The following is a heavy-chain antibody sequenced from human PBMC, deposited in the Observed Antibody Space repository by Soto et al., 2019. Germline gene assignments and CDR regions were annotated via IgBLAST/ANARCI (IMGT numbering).Heavy chain of an antibody. CDR2: IYYSGST. V-gene: IGHV4-31*03. CDR1: GGSISSGGYY. Sequence: SETLSLTCTVSGGSISSGGYYWSWIRQHPGKGLEWIGYIYYSGSTYYNPSLKSRVTISVDTSKNQFSLKLSSVTAADTAVYYCARLYGSGSYPFDYWGQGTLVTVSS. CDR3: ARLYGSGSYPFDY. D-gene: IGHD3-10*01. J-gene: IGHJ4*02.